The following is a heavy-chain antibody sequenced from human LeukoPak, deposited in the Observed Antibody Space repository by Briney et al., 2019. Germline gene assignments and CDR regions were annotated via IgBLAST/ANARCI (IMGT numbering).Heavy chain of an antibody. CDR1: GGSISSSNW. V-gene: IGHV4/OR15-8*01. D-gene: IGHD3-22*01. Sequence: SETLSLTCVVSGGSISSSNWWSWVRQPPGKGLEWIGGIYHSGSAKYNPSLKSRVAISVDKSKNQFSLRLISVTAADTAVYYCARGPDRIDRQQLIGLIVVLHPYFDYWGQGTLVTVSS. J-gene: IGHJ4*02. CDR3: ARGPDRIDRQQLIGLIVVLHPYFDY. CDR2: IYHSGSA.